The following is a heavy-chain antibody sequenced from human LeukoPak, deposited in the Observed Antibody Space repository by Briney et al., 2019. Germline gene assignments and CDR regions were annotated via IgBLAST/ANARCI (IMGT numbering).Heavy chain of an antibody. CDR2: IKRDGSVT. Sequence: GGSPRLSCVASGFAFGSYEMNWVRQAPGKGLEWVAHIKRDGSVTNYVDSVKGRFTISTDNTKNSLYLEINRLRAEDTAVYYCARKLGSQQCDYWGQGTLVTVSS. V-gene: IGHV3-7*01. J-gene: IGHJ4*02. CDR1: GFAFGSYE. CDR3: ARKLGSQQCDY. D-gene: IGHD5-24*01.